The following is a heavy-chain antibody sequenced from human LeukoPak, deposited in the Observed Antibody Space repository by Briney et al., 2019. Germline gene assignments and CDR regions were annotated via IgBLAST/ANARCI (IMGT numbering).Heavy chain of an antibody. CDR3: ARTKSTVTCYFDY. J-gene: IGHJ4*02. V-gene: IGHV1-69*05. CDR2: IIPIFGTA. D-gene: IGHD4-17*01. CDR1: GGTFSSYA. Sequence: ASVKVSCKASGGTFSSYAISWVRQAPGQGLEWMGGIIPIFGTANYAQKFQGRVTITTDDPTSTAYTELSSLRSEDTAVYYCARTKSTVTCYFDYWGQGTLVTVSS.